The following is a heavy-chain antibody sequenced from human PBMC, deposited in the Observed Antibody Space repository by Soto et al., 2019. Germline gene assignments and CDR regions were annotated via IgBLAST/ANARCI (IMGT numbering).Heavy chain of an antibody. J-gene: IGHJ4*02. CDR3: AKDCGGDCFFAPDH. V-gene: IGHV1-18*01. CDR1: GFTFSSYG. D-gene: IGHD2-21*02. Sequence: QVQLVQSGAEVKKPGASVKVSCKASGFTFSSYGISWVRQAPGQGLEWMGRITVYNSNTNYAQKLQGRVTMTADTSTSTAYMELRSLRSDDTAIYYCAKDCGGDCFFAPDHWGQGTLVTVSS. CDR2: ITVYNSNT.